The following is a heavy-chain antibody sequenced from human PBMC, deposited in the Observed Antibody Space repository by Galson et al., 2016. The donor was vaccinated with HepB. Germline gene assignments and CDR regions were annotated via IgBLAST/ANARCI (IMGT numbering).Heavy chain of an antibody. D-gene: IGHD4-17*01. Sequence: LSLTCTVSAGSISSGDYYWSWIRQPPGKGLEWVGYIYYSGISYYMASLKSRATMSVDTSNNQFSLKLTPVPAADTAVYYWARFYYGDYGRFDPWGRGMLVTVSS. CDR3: ARFYYGDYGRFDP. CDR2: IYYSGIS. CDR1: AGSISSGDYY. V-gene: IGHV4-30-4*01. J-gene: IGHJ5*02.